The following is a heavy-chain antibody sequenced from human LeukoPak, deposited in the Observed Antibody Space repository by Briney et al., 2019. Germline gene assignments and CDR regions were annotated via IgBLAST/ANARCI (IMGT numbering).Heavy chain of an antibody. D-gene: IGHD3-10*01. Sequence: GGSLRLSCAASGFTFSSYWMHWVRQAPGKGLVWVSRINNDGSSTDYADSVKGRFTISRDNAKNSLYLQMNSLRAEDTAVYYCARDLGIDYGSVDNWGQGTLVTVSS. V-gene: IGHV3-74*01. CDR1: GFTFSSYW. J-gene: IGHJ4*02. CDR3: ARDLGIDYGSVDN. CDR2: INNDGSST.